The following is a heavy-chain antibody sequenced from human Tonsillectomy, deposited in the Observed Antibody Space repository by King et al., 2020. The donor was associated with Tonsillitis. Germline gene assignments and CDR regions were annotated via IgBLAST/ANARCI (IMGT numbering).Heavy chain of an antibody. V-gene: IGHV1-18*01. D-gene: IGHD3-3*01. Sequence: QLVQSGAEVKKPGASVKVSCKASGYTFTSYGISWVRQAPGQGLEWMGWISAYNGNTNYAQKLQGRVTMTTDTSPSTAYMELRSLRSDDTAVYYCARDYDDFWSGSGGWFDPWGQGTLVTVSS. CDR2: ISAYNGNT. CDR1: GYTFTSYG. CDR3: ARDYDDFWSGSGGWFDP. J-gene: IGHJ5*02.